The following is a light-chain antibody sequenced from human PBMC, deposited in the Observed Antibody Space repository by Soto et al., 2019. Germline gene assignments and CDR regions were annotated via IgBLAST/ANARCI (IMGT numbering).Light chain of an antibody. J-gene: IGKJ5*01. Sequence: EIVMTQSPSTRSVSPGERATLSCRASQSVSSNLAWLQQKRGQAPRLLIYGASTRATGIPARFSGSGSGTEFTLTISSLQSEDFAVYYCQQYNNWPPITFGQGTRLEIK. CDR2: GAS. CDR1: QSVSSN. CDR3: QQYNNWPPIT. V-gene: IGKV3-15*01.